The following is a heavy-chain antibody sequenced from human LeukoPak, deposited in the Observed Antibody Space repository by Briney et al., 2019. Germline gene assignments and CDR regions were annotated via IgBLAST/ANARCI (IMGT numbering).Heavy chain of an antibody. Sequence: PSETLSLTCSVSGASISSSSYFWSWIRQPPGKGLEWIGYVYYSGDTNYNPSLKSRVTISGDTSKNQFSVRMSSLTAADTAVYYRARHRSLRGYFQHWGQGTLVTVSS. J-gene: IGHJ1*01. V-gene: IGHV4-61*05. CDR3: ARHRSLRGYFQH. CDR2: VYYSGDT. CDR1: GASISSSSYF.